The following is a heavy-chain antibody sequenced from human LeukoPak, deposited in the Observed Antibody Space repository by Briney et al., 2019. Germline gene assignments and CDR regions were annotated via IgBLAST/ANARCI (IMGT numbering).Heavy chain of an antibody. D-gene: IGHD2-2*01. CDR1: GYTFTSQW. V-gene: IGHV5-51*01. Sequence: GESLKISXKGSGYTFTSQWIGWVRQMPGKGLEWMGVIYPGDSDTRYSPSFQGQVTISADKSISTAYLQWSSLKASDTAMYYCARQGDHCSSTSCYYYYYMDVWGKGTTVTVSS. CDR2: IYPGDSDT. CDR3: ARQGDHCSSTSCYYYYYMDV. J-gene: IGHJ6*03.